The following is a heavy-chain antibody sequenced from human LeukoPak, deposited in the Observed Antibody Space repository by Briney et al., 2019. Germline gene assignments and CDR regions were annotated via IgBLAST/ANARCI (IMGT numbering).Heavy chain of an antibody. Sequence: GRSLRLSCAASGFTFSSYVMHWVRQAPGKGLQWVAVISSDGRYKYFADSVKGRFTISRDNAKNSLYLQMNSLRAEDTAVYYCARNNYYDSSGYYTLFDYWGQGTLVTVSS. D-gene: IGHD3-22*01. CDR1: GFTFSSYV. V-gene: IGHV3-30*04. CDR3: ARNNYYDSSGYYTLFDY. J-gene: IGHJ4*02. CDR2: ISSDGRYK.